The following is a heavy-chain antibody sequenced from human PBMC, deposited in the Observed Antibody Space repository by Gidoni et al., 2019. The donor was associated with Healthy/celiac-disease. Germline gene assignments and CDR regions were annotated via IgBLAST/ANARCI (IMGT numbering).Heavy chain of an antibody. CDR2: ISYDGSNK. CDR1: GFTFSSYG. CDR3: ARDRPYGLDV. Sequence: AASGFTFSSYGMHWVRQAPGKGLEWVAVISYDGSNKYYADSVKGRFTISRDNSKNTLYLQMNSLRAEDTAVYYCARDRPYGLDVWGQGTTVTVSS. J-gene: IGHJ6*02. V-gene: IGHV3-30*03.